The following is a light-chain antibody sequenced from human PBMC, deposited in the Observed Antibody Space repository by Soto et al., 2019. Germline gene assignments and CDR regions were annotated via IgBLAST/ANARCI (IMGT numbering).Light chain of an antibody. V-gene: IGLV4-60*03. J-gene: IGLJ3*02. Sequence: QPVLTQSSSASASLGSSVKLTCTLSSGHSRYTIAWHQQQPGKAPRYLMKVEGSGNYHKGSGVPDRFSGSSSGPDRYLTIFNLQSEDEADYYCETWDTNTWVFGGGTKVTVI. CDR1: SGHSRYT. CDR2: VEGSGNY. CDR3: ETWDTNTWV.